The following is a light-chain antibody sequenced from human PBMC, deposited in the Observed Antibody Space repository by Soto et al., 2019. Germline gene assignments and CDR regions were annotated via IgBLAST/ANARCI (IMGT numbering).Light chain of an antibody. J-gene: IGKJ1*01. Sequence: EIVMTQSPDTLSVSPGERATLSCRRSQSIRNNLAWDQQKPGQAQRLVIYGASTRADGMPDRFSGSVSWTELALTISGLQSDDLAVYYCQQFNNWPPWTFGQGTKVDIK. CDR2: GAS. CDR3: QQFNNWPPWT. V-gene: IGKV3-15*01. CDR1: QSIRNN.